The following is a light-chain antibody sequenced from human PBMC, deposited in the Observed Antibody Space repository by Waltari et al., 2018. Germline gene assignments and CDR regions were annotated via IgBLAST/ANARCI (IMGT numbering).Light chain of an antibody. CDR2: KSF. Sequence: DIQMTQSPSTLSASVGDRVTITCRASQSISNYLAWYQQKPGKAPKVLIYKSFSLQSGVPSRFSSSGSETEFSLTISSLQPDDFATYYCQQYNLSPYTFGQGTTLEI. V-gene: IGKV1-5*03. CDR1: QSISNY. CDR3: QQYNLSPYT. J-gene: IGKJ2*01.